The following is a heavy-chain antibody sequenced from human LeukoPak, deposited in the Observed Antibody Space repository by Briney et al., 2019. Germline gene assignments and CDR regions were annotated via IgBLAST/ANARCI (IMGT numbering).Heavy chain of an antibody. CDR1: GFTFSSYS. Sequence: GGSLRLSCAASGFTFSSYSMNWVRQAPGKGLEWVSSISSSSYIYYADSVKGRFTISRDNAKNSLYLQMNSLRAEDTAVYYCAGAVVVPAASTYGMDVWGQGTTVTVSS. J-gene: IGHJ6*02. V-gene: IGHV3-21*01. CDR3: AGAVVVPAASTYGMDV. CDR2: ISSSSYI. D-gene: IGHD2-2*01.